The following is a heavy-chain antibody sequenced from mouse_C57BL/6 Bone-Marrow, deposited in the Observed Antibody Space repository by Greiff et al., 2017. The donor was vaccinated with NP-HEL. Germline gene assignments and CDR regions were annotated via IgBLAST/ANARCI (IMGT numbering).Heavy chain of an antibody. CDR1: GYTFTDYY. CDR3: APLLRGYAMDY. D-gene: IGHD1-1*01. J-gene: IGHJ4*01. Sequence: VQLQQSGPELVKPGASVKISCKASGYTFTDYYMNWVKQSHGKSLEWIGDINPNNGGTSHNQKFKGKATLTVDKSSSTAYMELRSLTSEDSAVYYCAPLLRGYAMDYWGQGTSVTVSS. CDR2: INPNNGGT. V-gene: IGHV1-26*01.